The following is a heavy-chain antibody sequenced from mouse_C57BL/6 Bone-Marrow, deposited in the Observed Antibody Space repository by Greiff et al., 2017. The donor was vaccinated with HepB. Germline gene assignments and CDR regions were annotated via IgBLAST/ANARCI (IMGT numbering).Heavy chain of an antibody. CDR2: IYPRSGNT. CDR1: GYTFTSYG. J-gene: IGHJ2*01. V-gene: IGHV1-81*01. CDR3: ARGYGS. D-gene: IGHD1-1*01. Sequence: QVQLKQSGAELARPGASVKLSCKASGYTFTSYGISWVKQRTGQGLEWIGEIYPRSGNTYYNEKFKGKATLTADKSSSTAYMELRSLTSEDSAVYFCARGYGSWGQGTTLTVSS.